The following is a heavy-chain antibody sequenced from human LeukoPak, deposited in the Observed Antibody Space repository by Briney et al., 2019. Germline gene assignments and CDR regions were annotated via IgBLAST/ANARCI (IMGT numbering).Heavy chain of an antibody. CDR1: GGSISSYY. Sequence: PSETLSLTCTVSGGSISSYYWSWIRQPPGKGLEWIGYIYYSGSTNYNPSLMSRVTISVDTSKNQFSLKLSSVTAADTAVYYCARGKGTSAAYYYYYGMDVWGQGTTVTVSS. CDR2: IYYSGST. V-gene: IGHV4-59*01. J-gene: IGHJ6*02. D-gene: IGHD2-2*01. CDR3: ARGKGTSAAYYYYYGMDV.